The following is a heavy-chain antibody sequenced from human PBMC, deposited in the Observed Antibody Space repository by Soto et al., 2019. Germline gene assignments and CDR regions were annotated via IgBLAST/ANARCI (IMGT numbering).Heavy chain of an antibody. D-gene: IGHD3-3*01. Sequence: SETLSLTCTVSGGSISSSSYYWGWIRQPPGQGLEWIGSIYYSGSTYYNPSLKSRVTISVDTSKNQCSLKLSSVTAADTAVYYCARQSPDYDFWSGYYTFVYYYYYMDVWGKGTTVTVSS. J-gene: IGHJ6*03. V-gene: IGHV4-39*01. CDR2: IYYSGST. CDR1: GGSISSSSYY. CDR3: ARQSPDYDFWSGYYTFVYYYYYMDV.